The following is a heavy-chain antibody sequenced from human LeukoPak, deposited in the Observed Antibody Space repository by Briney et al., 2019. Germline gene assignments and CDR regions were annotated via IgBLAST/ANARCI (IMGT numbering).Heavy chain of an antibody. Sequence: GGSLRLSCAASGFTFSSYWMRWVRQAPGKGLVWVSRINSDGSSTSYADSVKGRFTISRDNAKNTLYLQMNSLRAEDTAVYYCARGFRVETTVTTSSGGWFDPWGQGTLVTVSS. CDR3: ARGFRVETTVTTSSGGWFDP. D-gene: IGHD4-11*01. J-gene: IGHJ5*02. V-gene: IGHV3-74*01. CDR2: INSDGSST. CDR1: GFTFSSYW.